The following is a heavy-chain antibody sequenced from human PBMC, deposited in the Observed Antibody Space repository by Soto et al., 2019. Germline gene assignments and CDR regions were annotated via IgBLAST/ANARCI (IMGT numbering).Heavy chain of an antibody. CDR3: ARDPRPRYFDWLLGHNWFDP. J-gene: IGHJ5*02. Sequence: SVKVSCKASGGTFSSYAISWVRQAPGQGLEWMGGIIPIFGTANYAQKFQGRVTITADKSTSTAYMELSSLRSEDTAVYYCARDPRPRYFDWLLGHNWFDPWGQGTLVTVSS. D-gene: IGHD3-9*01. CDR2: IIPIFGTA. CDR1: GGTFSSYA. V-gene: IGHV1-69*06.